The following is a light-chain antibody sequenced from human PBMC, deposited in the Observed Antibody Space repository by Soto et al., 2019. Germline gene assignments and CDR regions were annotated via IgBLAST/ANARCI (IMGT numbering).Light chain of an antibody. J-gene: IGKJ1*01. CDR2: GTS. Sequence: EIVLTQSPGTLSLSPGERATLSCRASQSVSSSYLAWYQQEPGQAPRLLIYGTSSRATAIPDRFSGSGSGTDFTLTISRLEPEDFAVYYCQQYGSSSWTFGQGTKVEIK. CDR3: QQYGSSSWT. CDR1: QSVSSSY. V-gene: IGKV3-20*01.